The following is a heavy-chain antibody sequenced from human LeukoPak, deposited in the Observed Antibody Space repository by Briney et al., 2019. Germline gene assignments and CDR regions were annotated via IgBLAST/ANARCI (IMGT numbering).Heavy chain of an antibody. J-gene: IGHJ4*02. CDR2: IYWDDDK. V-gene: IGHV2-5*02. D-gene: IGHD6-13*01. Sequence: SGPTLVKPTQTLTLTCTFSGFSLSTSGVGVGWIRQPPGKALEWLALIYWDDDKRYSPSLKSRLTITKDTSKNQVVLTMTNMDPVDTATYYCAHSPYSSHVSDLPRQYYFDYWGQGTLVTVSS. CDR1: GFSLSTSGVG. CDR3: AHSPYSSHVSDLPRQYYFDY.